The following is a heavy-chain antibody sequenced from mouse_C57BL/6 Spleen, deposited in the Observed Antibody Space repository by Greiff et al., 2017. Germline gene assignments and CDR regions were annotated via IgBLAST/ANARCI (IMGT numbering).Heavy chain of an antibody. Sequence: VQLQQSGPGLAKPSQTLSLTCSVTGYSITSDYWNWIRKFPGNKLEYMGYISYSGSTYYNPSLKSRISITRDTSKNQYYLQLNSVTTADTATYYCARSYDGYWGAMDYWGQGTSVTVSS. V-gene: IGHV3-8*01. CDR3: ARSYDGYWGAMDY. CDR1: GYSITSDY. J-gene: IGHJ4*01. D-gene: IGHD2-3*01. CDR2: ISYSGST.